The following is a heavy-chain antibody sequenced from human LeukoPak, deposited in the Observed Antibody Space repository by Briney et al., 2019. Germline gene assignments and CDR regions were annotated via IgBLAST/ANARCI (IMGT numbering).Heavy chain of an antibody. CDR3: ARDPNVGGDCCNLDY. D-gene: IGHD2-21*01. J-gene: IGHJ4*02. CDR2: ISSSSSYI. V-gene: IGHV3-21*01. CDR1: GFTFSSYS. Sequence: GGSLRLSCAASGFTFSSYSMNWVRQAPGKGLEWVSSISSSSSYIYYADPVKGRFTISRDNAKNSLYLQMNSLRAEDTAVYYCARDPNVGGDCCNLDYWGQGTLVTVSS.